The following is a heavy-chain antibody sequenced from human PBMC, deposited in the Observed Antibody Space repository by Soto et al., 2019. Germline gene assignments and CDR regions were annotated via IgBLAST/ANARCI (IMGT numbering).Heavy chain of an antibody. CDR3: AGRRAGDYYFDY. J-gene: IGHJ4*02. V-gene: IGHV4-39*01. CDR1: GGSVSSSSYY. D-gene: IGHD1-26*01. CDR2: IYYTGST. Sequence: PSETLSLTCTVSGGSVSSSSYYWGWIRQPPGKGLEWIGTIYYTGSTSYSPSLKSRVTISVDTSKTQFSLNLSSVTAADTAVYYCAGRRAGDYYFDYWGQGTLVTAPQ.